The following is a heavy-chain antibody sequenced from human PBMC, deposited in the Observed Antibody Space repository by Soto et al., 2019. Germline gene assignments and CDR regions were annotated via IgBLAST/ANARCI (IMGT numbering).Heavy chain of an antibody. D-gene: IGHD3-10*01. CDR2: VSEDGTVQ. J-gene: IGHJ3*01. CDR1: GSSMRGYG. CDR3: AKEFERELHAFDL. V-gene: IGHV3-30*18. Sequence: PGGSLRLSCKSSGSSMRGYGMHWVRQVPGRGLEWVAVVSEDGTVQRYLDAVKGRFYISRDNPKNTVFLQMYRLSTEDTAIYFYAKEFERELHAFDLWGQGTVVPVSS.